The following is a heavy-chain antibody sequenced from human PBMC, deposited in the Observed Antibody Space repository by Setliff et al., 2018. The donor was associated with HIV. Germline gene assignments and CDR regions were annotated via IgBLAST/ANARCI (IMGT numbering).Heavy chain of an antibody. D-gene: IGHD3-10*01. V-gene: IGHV1-8*02. CDR2: MHPHSGNT. J-gene: IGHJ6*03. CDR1: SEYTFTNFD. CDR3: ASYYGSGAHYPYYYYMDV. Sequence: GASVKVSCKASSEYTFTNFDINWVRQAPGQGLEWMGWMHPHSGNTDYTQKFQGRVTMTRNTSISTAYMELSSLRSEDTAVYYCASYYGSGAHYPYYYYMDVWGEGTTVTVSS.